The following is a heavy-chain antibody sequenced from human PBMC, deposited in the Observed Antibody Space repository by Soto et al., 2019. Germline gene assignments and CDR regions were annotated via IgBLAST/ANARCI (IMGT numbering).Heavy chain of an antibody. CDR1: GGSISSGGYY. CDR3: ARARVLVPALKYYFDY. CDR2: IYYSGST. D-gene: IGHD2-2*01. Sequence: SETLSLTCTVSGGSISSGGYYWSWIRQHPGKGLEWIGYIYYSGSTYYNPSLKSRVTISVDTSKNQFSLKLSSVTAADTAVYYCARARVLVPALKYYFDYWGQGTLVTVSS. J-gene: IGHJ4*02. V-gene: IGHV4-31*03.